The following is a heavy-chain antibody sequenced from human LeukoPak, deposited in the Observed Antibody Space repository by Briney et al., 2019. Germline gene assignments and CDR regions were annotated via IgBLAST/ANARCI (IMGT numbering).Heavy chain of an antibody. D-gene: IGHD2-2*01. CDR3: ASLVDIVVVPAAIEAIDH. CDR1: GFTFSDYV. J-gene: IGHJ4*02. CDR2: ISSDGTNK. Sequence: QAGGSLRLSCAASGFTFSDYVMHWVRQAPGKGLEWVALISSDGTNKDYADSVKGRFTISRDNSKNTLYLQMNSLRAEDTAVYYCASLVDIVVVPAAIEAIDHWGQGTLVTVSS. V-gene: IGHV3-30*03.